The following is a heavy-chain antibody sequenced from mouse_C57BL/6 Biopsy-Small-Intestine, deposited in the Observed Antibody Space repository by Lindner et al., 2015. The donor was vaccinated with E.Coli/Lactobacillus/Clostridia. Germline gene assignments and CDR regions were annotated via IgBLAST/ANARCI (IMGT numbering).Heavy chain of an antibody. CDR3: ARNRTYAMDY. CDR2: INPGSGGT. J-gene: IGHJ4*01. V-gene: IGHV1-54*01. Sequence: VQLQESGAELVRPGTSVEVSCKASGYAFTNYLIEWVKQRPGQGLEWIGVINPGSGGTNYNEKFKGKATLTADKSSSTAYMQLSSLTSEDSAVYFCARNRTYAMDYWGQGTSVTVSS. CDR1: GYAFTNYL.